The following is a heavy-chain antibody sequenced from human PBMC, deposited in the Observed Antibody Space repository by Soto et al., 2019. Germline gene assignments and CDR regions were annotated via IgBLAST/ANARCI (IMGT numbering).Heavy chain of an antibody. Sequence: ETLSLTCAEQGGSFSGYSWNWIRQPPEKGLEWIGEISHSGSTNYNPSLKSRVTISVDTSKNQFSLKLNSVTAADTAVYYCARSSNWRGHYGIVRSYYYGMDVWGQGTTVTVSS. CDR1: GGSFSGYS. D-gene: IGHD3-3*01. CDR2: ISHSGST. CDR3: ARSSNWRGHYGIVRSYYYGMDV. V-gene: IGHV4-34*01. J-gene: IGHJ6*02.